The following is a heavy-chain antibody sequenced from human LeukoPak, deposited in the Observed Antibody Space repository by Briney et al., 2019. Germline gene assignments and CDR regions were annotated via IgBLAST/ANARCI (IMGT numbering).Heavy chain of an antibody. CDR1: GGSFSGYY. J-gene: IGHJ3*02. V-gene: IGHV4-34*01. CDR3: ARDLGHDHTDAFDI. CDR2: INHSGST. D-gene: IGHD1-1*01. Sequence: SETLSLTCAVYGGSFSGYYWSWIRQPPGKGLEWIGEINHSGSTNYNPSLKSRVTISVDTSKNQFSLKLNSVTAADTAVYYCARDLGHDHTDAFDIWGQGTMVIVSS.